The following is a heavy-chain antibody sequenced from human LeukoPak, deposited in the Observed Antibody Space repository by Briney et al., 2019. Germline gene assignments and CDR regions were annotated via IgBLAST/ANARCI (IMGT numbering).Heavy chain of an antibody. V-gene: IGHV3-23*01. CDR2: ISVTGGST. Sequence: GASVKVSCKASGGTFSTYALIWVRQAPGKGLEWVSAISVTGGSTFYADSVRGRLTISRDNSKNTLYLQMSSLRAEDTAVYYCARASSGSYRLDYWGQGTLVTVSS. CDR1: GGTFSTYA. J-gene: IGHJ4*02. D-gene: IGHD1-26*01. CDR3: ARASSGSYRLDY.